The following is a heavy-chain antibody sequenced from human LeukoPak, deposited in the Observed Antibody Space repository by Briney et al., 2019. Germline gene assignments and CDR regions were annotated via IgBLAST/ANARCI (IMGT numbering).Heavy chain of an antibody. V-gene: IGHV3-73*01. CDR1: GFTFRGSA. J-gene: IGHJ6*04. D-gene: IGHD2-2*01. CDR3: TRHGDIVVVPAAISYYYYGMDV. Sequence: PGGSLRLSCAASGFTFRGSAMHWVRQASGKGLEWVGRIRSKANSYATAYAASVKGRFTISRDDSKNTAYLQMNSLKTEDTAVYYCTRHGDIVVVPAAISYYYYGMDVWGKGTTVTVSS. CDR2: IRSKANSYAT.